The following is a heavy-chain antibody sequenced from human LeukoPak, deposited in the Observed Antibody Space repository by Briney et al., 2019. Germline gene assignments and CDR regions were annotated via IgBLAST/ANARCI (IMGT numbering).Heavy chain of an antibody. V-gene: IGHV3-23*01. CDR3: ARGSHGEHDS. Sequence: GDSLRLSCAASGFSFNIYAMSWVRQAPGKGLEWVAAIDRSGGSTFYADSVKGRFTISKDNSKNALYLQINSLRADDTAIYYCARGSHGEHDSWGQGTLVTVSS. D-gene: IGHD4-17*01. CDR1: GFSFNIYA. CDR2: IDRSGGST. J-gene: IGHJ5*01.